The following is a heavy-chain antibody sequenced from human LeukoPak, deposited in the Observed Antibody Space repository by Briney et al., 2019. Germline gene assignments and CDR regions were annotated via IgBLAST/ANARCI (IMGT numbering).Heavy chain of an antibody. CDR1: GFTFSTYG. D-gene: IGHD4-23*01. Sequence: GGSLRLSCAASGFTFSTYGMHWVRQAPGKGLEWVAVIWYDGSNKYYADSVKGRFTISRDNSKNTLYLQMNSLRAEDTAVYYCAKANSGNDAPFDYWGQGTLDTVSS. CDR2: IWYDGSNK. J-gene: IGHJ4*02. CDR3: AKANSGNDAPFDY. V-gene: IGHV3-33*06.